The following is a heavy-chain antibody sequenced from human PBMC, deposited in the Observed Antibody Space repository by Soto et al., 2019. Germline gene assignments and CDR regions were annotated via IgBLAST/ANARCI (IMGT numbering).Heavy chain of an antibody. J-gene: IGHJ6*03. CDR3: ARDAFSGRHNYYTFYVDV. V-gene: IGHV3-20*04. CDR2: INWDGGST. CDR1: GFRFDEYA. D-gene: IGHD3-10*01. Sequence: EVRLVESGGGVVRPGGSLRLWCEVSGFRFDEYAMSWVRQAPGKGLEWVSGINWDGGSTSYANSVKGRFTMSRDNDKKSLYLQMDSLRAEDTALYYWARDAFSGRHNYYTFYVDVWGKGTPVTVSS.